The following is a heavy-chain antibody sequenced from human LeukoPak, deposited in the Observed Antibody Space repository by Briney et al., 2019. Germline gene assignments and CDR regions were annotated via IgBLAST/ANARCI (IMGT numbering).Heavy chain of an antibody. Sequence: GGSLRLSCAASGFTFSNAWMSWVRQAPGKGLEWVGRIKSKTDGGTTDYAAPVKGRFTISRDDSKNTLYLQMNCLKTEDTAVYYCTTEPDSGSYPPYYYYYMDVWGKGTTVTVSS. CDR3: TTEPDSGSYPPYYYYYMDV. CDR2: IKSKTDGGTT. J-gene: IGHJ6*03. V-gene: IGHV3-15*01. CDR1: GFTFSNAW. D-gene: IGHD1-26*01.